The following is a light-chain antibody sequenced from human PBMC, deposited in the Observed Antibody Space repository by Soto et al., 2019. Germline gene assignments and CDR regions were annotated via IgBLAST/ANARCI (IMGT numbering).Light chain of an antibody. CDR3: CSYASSSSWV. V-gene: IGLV2-23*01. J-gene: IGLJ3*02. CDR2: EGS. Sequence: QSALTQPASGSGSPGQSITISCTGTSSDVGSSNLVSWYQQHPGKAPKLIIYEGSKRPSGVSNRFSGSKSGNTAALTISGLQAEDEADDYYCSYASSSSWVFGGGTKLTVL. CDR1: SSDVGSSNL.